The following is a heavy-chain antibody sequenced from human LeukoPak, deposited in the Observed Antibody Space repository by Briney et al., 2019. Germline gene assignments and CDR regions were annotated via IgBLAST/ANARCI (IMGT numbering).Heavy chain of an antibody. Sequence: GGSLRLSCVGSGFTFSSYGVHWVRQAAGKGLEWVAFIRHDGSNEYYADSVKGRFTVSRDNSKNTLFLQMNSLRVEEMAVYYCAKEVHPYDSGTYYFDYWGRGTLVTVSS. CDR1: GFTFSSYG. CDR2: IRHDGSNE. D-gene: IGHD3-10*01. J-gene: IGHJ4*02. CDR3: AKEVHPYDSGTYYFDY. V-gene: IGHV3-30*02.